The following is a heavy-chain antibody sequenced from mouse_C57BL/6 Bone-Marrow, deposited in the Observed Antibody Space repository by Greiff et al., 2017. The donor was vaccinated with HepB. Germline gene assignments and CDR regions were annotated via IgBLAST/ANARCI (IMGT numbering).Heavy chain of an antibody. J-gene: IGHJ3*01. V-gene: IGHV1-53*01. CDR1: GYTFTSYW. Sequence: VQLQQPGTELVKPGASVKLSCKASGYTFTSYWMHWVKQRPGQGLEWIGNINPSNGGTNYNEKFKSKATLTVDKSSSAAYMQRSSLKSEDSAVYYCAREADYEGVWFACWGQGTLVTVSA. CDR2: INPSNGGT. D-gene: IGHD2-4*01. CDR3: AREADYEGVWFAC.